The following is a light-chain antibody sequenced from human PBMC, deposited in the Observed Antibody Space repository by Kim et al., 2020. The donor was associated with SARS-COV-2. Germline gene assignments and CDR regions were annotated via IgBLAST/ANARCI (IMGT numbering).Light chain of an antibody. V-gene: IGKV3D-7*01. Sequence: PGERVTLSCRASRSVSSSYLTWYQQKPGQAPRLLIYGASTRATGIPARFSGSGSGTDFTLTISSLQPEDFAVYYCQQDYNLPPTFGQGTKVDIK. J-gene: IGKJ1*01. CDR1: RSVSSSY. CDR3: QQDYNLPPT. CDR2: GAS.